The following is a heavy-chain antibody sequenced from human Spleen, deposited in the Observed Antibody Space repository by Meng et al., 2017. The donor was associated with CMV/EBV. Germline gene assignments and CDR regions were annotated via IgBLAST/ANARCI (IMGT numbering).Heavy chain of an antibody. CDR3: ARDPGYCSSTSCQEKGDYFDY. J-gene: IGHJ4*02. V-gene: IGHV3-11*04. Sequence: VYYMSWLRQAPGKGLEWVSYISSSGSTIYYADSVKGRFTISRDNAKNSLYLQMNSLRAEDTAVYYCARDPGYCSSTSCQEKGDYFDYWGQGTLVTVSS. CDR2: ISSSGSTI. CDR1: VYY. D-gene: IGHD2-2*03.